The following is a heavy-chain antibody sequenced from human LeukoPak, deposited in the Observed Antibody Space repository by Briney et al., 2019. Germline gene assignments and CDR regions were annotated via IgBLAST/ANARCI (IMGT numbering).Heavy chain of an antibody. V-gene: IGHV4-39*01. Sequence: SETLSLTCTVSGGSIGSASSYWAWIRHPPGKGLEWIGIMYYTGGTYYNPSLKSRVTISGDTSKTQFSLKLSSVTAADTAVYYCASPGGNRWLQFYHFDYWGQGTLVTVSS. CDR1: GGSIGSASSY. CDR2: MYYTGGT. J-gene: IGHJ4*02. CDR3: ASPGGNRWLQFYHFDY. D-gene: IGHD5-24*01.